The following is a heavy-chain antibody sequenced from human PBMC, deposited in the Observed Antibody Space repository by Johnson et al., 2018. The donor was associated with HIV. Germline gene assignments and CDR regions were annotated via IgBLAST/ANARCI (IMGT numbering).Heavy chain of an antibody. CDR1: GFTFSSYA. CDR3: ARDYGDYAHDAFDI. CDR2: ISYDGSNK. J-gene: IGHJ3*02. D-gene: IGHD4-17*01. V-gene: IGHV3-30-3*01. Sequence: QVQVVESGGGVVQPGRSLRLSCAASGFTFSSYAMHWVRQAPGKGLEWVAVISYDGSNKYYAASVNGLFTNSRDNSKNTLHLQMNSLKADDTAEYYCARDYGDYAHDAFDIWGQGTMVTVSS.